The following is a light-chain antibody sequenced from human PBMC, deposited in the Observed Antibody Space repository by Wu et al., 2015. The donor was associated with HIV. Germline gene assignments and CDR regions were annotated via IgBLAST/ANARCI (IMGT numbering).Light chain of an antibody. CDR2: DTS. CDR1: QSVYNY. Sequence: SCRASQSVYNYVAWYQQKPGQAPRLLIYDTSKRATGIPARFSGSGSGTDFTLSIRSLEPEDSAAYYCQQRSNWPITFGQGTRLVIQ. J-gene: IGKJ5*01. CDR3: QQRSNWPIT. V-gene: IGKV3-11*01.